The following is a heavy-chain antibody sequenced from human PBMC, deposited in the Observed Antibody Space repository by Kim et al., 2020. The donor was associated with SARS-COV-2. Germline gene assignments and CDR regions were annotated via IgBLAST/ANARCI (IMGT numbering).Heavy chain of an antibody. Sequence: GESLKISCKGSGYSFTSYWIGWVRQMPGKGLEWMGIIYPGDSDTRYSPSFQGQVTISADKSISTAYLQWSSLKASDTAIYYCARRPTGYSSSWHYGLGGHFDYWGQGTLVTVSS. D-gene: IGHD6-13*01. CDR3: ARRPTGYSSSWHYGLGGHFDY. CDR1: GYSFTSYW. J-gene: IGHJ4*02. V-gene: IGHV5-51*01. CDR2: IYPGDSDT.